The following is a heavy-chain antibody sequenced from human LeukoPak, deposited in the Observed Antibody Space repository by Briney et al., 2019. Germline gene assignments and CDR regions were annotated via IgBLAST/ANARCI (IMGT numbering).Heavy chain of an antibody. Sequence: SGTLSLTCAVSGGSIDNSNWWSWVRQAPGKGLEWIGEMYHSGSTNYNPSLKSRVTISVDTSKNQFSLKLSSVTAADTAVYYCARQSGIAVRGGWYFDLWGRGTLVTVSS. CDR1: GGSIDNSNW. J-gene: IGHJ2*01. V-gene: IGHV4-4*02. D-gene: IGHD6-19*01. CDR2: MYHSGST. CDR3: ARQSGIAVRGGWYFDL.